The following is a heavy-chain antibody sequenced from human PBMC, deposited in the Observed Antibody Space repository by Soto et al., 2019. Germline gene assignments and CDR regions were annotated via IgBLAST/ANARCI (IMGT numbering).Heavy chain of an antibody. J-gene: IGHJ6*02. D-gene: IGHD3-3*01. CDR3: ARDIRFLEWLSSPGMDV. CDR2: IYYSGST. V-gene: IGHV4-59*01. CDR1: GGSISSYY. Sequence: SETLSLTCTVSGGSISSYYWSWIRQPPGKGLEWIGYIYYSGSTNYNPSLKSRVTISVDTSKNQFSLKLSSVTAADTAVYYCARDIRFLEWLSSPGMDVWGQGTTVTVSS.